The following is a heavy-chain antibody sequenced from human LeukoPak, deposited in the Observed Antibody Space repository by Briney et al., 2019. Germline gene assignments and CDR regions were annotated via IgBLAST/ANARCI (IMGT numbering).Heavy chain of an antibody. CDR1: GGSISSYY. V-gene: IGHV4-59*01. Sequence: SETLSLTCTVSGGSISSYYWSWIRQPPGKGLEWIGYIYYSGSTNYNPPLKSRVTISVDTSKNQFSLKLSSVTAADTAVYYCARVELGAFDIWGQGTMVTVSS. CDR2: IYYSGST. D-gene: IGHD3-10*01. J-gene: IGHJ3*02. CDR3: ARVELGAFDI.